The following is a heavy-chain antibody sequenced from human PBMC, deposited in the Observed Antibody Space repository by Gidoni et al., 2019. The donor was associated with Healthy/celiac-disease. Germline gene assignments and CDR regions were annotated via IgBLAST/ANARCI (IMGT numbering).Heavy chain of an antibody. CDR2: ISGSGGST. D-gene: IGHD5-18*01. CDR3: AKDVSYGPEIDY. Sequence: EVPLLVSGGGLVQPGWSLSLSCVASASTFSSYTMSWVRQAPGKGLEWVSAISGSGGSTYYADSVKGRFTISRDNSKNTLYLQRNSLRAEDTAVYYCAKDVSYGPEIDYWGQGTLVTVSS. V-gene: IGHV3-23*01. CDR1: ASTFSSYT. J-gene: IGHJ4*02.